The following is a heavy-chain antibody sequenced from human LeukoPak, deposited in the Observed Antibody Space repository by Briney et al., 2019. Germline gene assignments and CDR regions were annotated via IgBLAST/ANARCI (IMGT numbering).Heavy chain of an antibody. V-gene: IGHV4-39*01. J-gene: IGHJ5*02. D-gene: IGHD2-8*01. Sequence: PSETLSLTCTVSGGSISSSSYYWGWIRQPPGKGLEWIGSIYYSGSTYYNPSLKSRVTISVDTSKNQFSLKLSSVTAADTAVYYCARHVNGWFDPWGQGTLVTVSS. CDR2: IYYSGST. CDR3: ARHVNGWFDP. CDR1: GGSISSSSYY.